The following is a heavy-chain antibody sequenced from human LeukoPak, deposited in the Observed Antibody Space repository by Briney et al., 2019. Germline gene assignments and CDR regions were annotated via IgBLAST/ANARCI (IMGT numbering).Heavy chain of an antibody. CDR3: ANMGYSYAPGLFDP. V-gene: IGHV4-34*01. Sequence: SETLSLTCAVYGGSFSGYYWSWIRQTPGKGLERIGSIYYSGSNYHNPSLKSRVSMSVDTSKNQFSLKLSSVTAADTAVYYCANMGYSYAPGLFDPWGQGTLVTVSS. J-gene: IGHJ5*02. CDR2: IYYSGSN. D-gene: IGHD5-18*01. CDR1: GGSFSGYY.